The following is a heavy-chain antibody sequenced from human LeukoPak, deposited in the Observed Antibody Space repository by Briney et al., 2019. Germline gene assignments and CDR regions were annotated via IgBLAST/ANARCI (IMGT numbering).Heavy chain of an antibody. CDR1: GFTFSSSW. CDR3: AKDSPQLVPDY. J-gene: IGHJ4*02. CDR2: ISSDGRST. D-gene: IGHD6-13*01. Sequence: GGSLRLSCAASGFTFSSSWMHWVRQAPGKGLVWVSRISSDGRSTSYADSVKGRFTISRDNSKNTLYLQMNSLRAEDTAVYYCAKDSPQLVPDYWGQGTLVTVSS. V-gene: IGHV3-74*01.